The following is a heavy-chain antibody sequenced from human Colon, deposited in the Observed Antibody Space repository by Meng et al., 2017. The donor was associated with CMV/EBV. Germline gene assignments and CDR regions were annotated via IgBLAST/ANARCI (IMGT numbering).Heavy chain of an antibody. D-gene: IGHD2-15*01. CDR1: GYTFTDRE. CDR3: ATPGY. CDR2: IYPDTGNI. Sequence: GPQVKVSCKPAGYTFTDRELQGVRQAPGQELEWMGWIYPDTGNIFYSQTFRGRVTMTRDTSTSTAYMELSSLTIDDSAVYYCATPGYWGQGTLVTVSS. J-gene: IGHJ4*02. V-gene: IGHV1-2*02.